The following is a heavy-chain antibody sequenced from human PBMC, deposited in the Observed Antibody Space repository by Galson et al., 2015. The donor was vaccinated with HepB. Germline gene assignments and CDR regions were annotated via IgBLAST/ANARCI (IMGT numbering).Heavy chain of an antibody. CDR2: ISSSSTI. CDR3: ARAKTRDFDY. V-gene: IGHV3-48*02. J-gene: IGHJ4*02. CDR1: GFTFSSYS. Sequence: SLRLSCAASGFTFSSYSMNWVRQAPGKGLEWVSYISSSSTIYYADSVKGRFTISRDNAKNSLYLQMNSLRDEDTAVYYCARAKTRDFDYWGQGTLVTVSS.